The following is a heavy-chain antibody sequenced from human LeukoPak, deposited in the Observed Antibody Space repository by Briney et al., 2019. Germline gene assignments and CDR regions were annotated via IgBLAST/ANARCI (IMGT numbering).Heavy chain of an antibody. CDR3: ARGLRYFYDY. J-gene: IGHJ4*02. CDR2: IYHSGST. CDR1: GYSISSGYY. V-gene: IGHV4-38-2*02. Sequence: SETLSLTCTVSGYSISSGYYWGWIRQPPGKGLEWIGSIYHSGSTYYNPSLKSRVTISVDTSKNQFSLKLSSVTAADTAVYYCARGLRYFYDYWGQGTLVTVSS. D-gene: IGHD3-9*01.